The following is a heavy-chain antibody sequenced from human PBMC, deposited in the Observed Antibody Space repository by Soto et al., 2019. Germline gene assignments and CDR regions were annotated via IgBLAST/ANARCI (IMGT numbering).Heavy chain of an antibody. Sequence: AGGSLRLSCAASGFTFSSYGMHWARQAPGKGLEWVAVIWYDGSNKYYADSVKGRFTISRDNSKNTLYLQMNSLRAEDTAVYYCAREEPQYGMDVWGQGTTVTVSS. CDR2: IWYDGSNK. CDR1: GFTFSSYG. D-gene: IGHD1-26*01. V-gene: IGHV3-33*01. CDR3: AREEPQYGMDV. J-gene: IGHJ6*02.